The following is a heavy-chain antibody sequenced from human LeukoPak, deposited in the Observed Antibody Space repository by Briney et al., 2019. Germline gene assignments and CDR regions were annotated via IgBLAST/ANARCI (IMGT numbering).Heavy chain of an antibody. CDR3: ARDLED. D-gene: IGHD5-24*01. CDR1: RYTFTSYY. Sequence: ASVKVSCKAFRYTFTSYYMHWVRQAPGQGLEGMGIIDPSAGGTNYAQKFQGRVTMSLATATSTVYMWLSRLRAEDTAAYYCARDLEDWGQGTLVTVSS. CDR2: IDPSAGGT. V-gene: IGHV1-46*03. J-gene: IGHJ4*02.